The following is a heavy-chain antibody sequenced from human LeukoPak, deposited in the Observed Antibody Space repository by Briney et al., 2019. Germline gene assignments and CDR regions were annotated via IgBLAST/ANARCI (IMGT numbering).Heavy chain of an antibody. CDR3: ARSPAGANYYLDV. J-gene: IGHJ6*03. CDR1: GFTFDDYD. Sequence: GGSLSLSCAASGFTFDDYDMSWVRQAPGKGLEWVSNINWNGGYIGYAESVKGRFTISRDNAKNSLYLQMNSLRAEDTAVYYCARSPAGANYYLDVWGKGTTVTISS. D-gene: IGHD1-14*01. V-gene: IGHV3-20*04. CDR2: INWNGGYI.